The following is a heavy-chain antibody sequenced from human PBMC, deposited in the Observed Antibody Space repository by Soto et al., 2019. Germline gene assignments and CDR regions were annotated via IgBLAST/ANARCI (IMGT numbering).Heavy chain of an antibody. CDR3: SVANSSWFDL. Sequence: SETLSLTCTVSGGSISRRSSYWSWIRQPPGKGLEWIGNIYHSGSTYYSPSLESRATISIDTSKNQFSLRLNSVTATDTAGYYWSVANSSWFDLPGRGTLVTGSS. D-gene: IGHD2-21*01. J-gene: IGHJ5*02. V-gene: IGHV4-39*01. CDR2: IYHSGST. CDR1: GGSISRRSSY.